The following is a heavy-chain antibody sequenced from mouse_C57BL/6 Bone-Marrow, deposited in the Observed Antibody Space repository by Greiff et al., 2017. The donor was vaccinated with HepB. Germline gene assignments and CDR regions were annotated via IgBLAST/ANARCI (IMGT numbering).Heavy chain of an antibody. D-gene: IGHD1-1*01. CDR3: TDYYGSSPWFAY. Sequence: EVQLQQSGAELVRPGASVKLSCTASGFNIKDDYMHWVKQRPEQGLEWIGWIDPENGDTEYASKFQGKATITADTSSNTAYLQLSSLTSEDTAVYYCTDYYGSSPWFAYWGQGTLATVSA. V-gene: IGHV14-4*01. CDR1: GFNIKDDY. J-gene: IGHJ3*01. CDR2: IDPENGDT.